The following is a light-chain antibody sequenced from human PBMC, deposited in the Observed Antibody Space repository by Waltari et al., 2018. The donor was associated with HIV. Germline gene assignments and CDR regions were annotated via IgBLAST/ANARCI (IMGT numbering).Light chain of an antibody. V-gene: IGKV4-1*01. CDR1: QSVLSSSKNKNC. J-gene: IGKJ4*01. CDR3: QQYYLTPLT. CDR2: WTS. Sequence: DIVMTQSPDSLAVSLGERATINCKSSQSVLSSSKNKNCLAWYQQKPGQPPKLLIYWTSTRESWVPDRFSGSGSGTDFTLTISSLQAEDVAVYYCQQYYLTPLTFGGGTKVVIK.